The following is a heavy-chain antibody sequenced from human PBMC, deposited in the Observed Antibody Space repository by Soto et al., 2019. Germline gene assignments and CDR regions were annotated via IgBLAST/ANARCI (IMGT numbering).Heavy chain of an antibody. Sequence: PSETLSLTCTVSGGSISSSSYYWGWIRQPPGKGLEWIGSIYYSGSTYYNPSLKSRVTISVDTSKNQFSLKLSSVTAADTAVYYCARLPAPYDYGDWAHDYWGQGTLVTVSS. V-gene: IGHV4-39*01. J-gene: IGHJ4*02. CDR3: ARLPAPYDYGDWAHDY. CDR1: GGSISSSSYY. D-gene: IGHD4-17*01. CDR2: IYYSGST.